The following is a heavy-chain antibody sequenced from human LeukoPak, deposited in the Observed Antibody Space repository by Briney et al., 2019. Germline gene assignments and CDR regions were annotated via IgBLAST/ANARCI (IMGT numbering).Heavy chain of an antibody. CDR2: ISGSGGST. J-gene: IGHJ4*02. CDR3: ANNAAMVLYYFDY. Sequence: GGSLRLSCAASGFTFSSYAMSWVRQAPGKGLECGSAISGSGGSTYYADSVKGRFTISRDNSKNTLYLQMNSLRAEDTAVYYCANNAAMVLYYFDYWGQGTLVTVSS. D-gene: IGHD5-18*01. CDR1: GFTFSSYA. V-gene: IGHV3-23*01.